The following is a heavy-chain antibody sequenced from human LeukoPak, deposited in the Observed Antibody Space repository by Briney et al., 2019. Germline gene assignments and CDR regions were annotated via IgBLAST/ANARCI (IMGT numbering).Heavy chain of an antibody. CDR1: GGSISSYY. CDR2: IYYSGST. V-gene: IGHV4-59*01. Sequence: SETPSLTCTVSGGSISSYYWSWIRQPPGKGLEWIGYIYYSGSTNYNPSLKSRVTISVDTSKNQFSLKLSSVTAADTAVYYCARGEAAAGTFYYYYMDVWGKGTTVTVSS. J-gene: IGHJ6*03. D-gene: IGHD6-13*01. CDR3: ARGEAAAGTFYYYYMDV.